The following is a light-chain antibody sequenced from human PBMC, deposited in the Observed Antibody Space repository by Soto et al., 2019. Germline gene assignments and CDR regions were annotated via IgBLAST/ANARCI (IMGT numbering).Light chain of an antibody. Sequence: ETVLTQSPGTLSLSPGERATLSCRASQNVINNYVAWYQQKPGQTPRLLIFGASTRNTGIPDRFSGSGSGTDFTLTISRLEPEDFAVYYCQQYNNWPVTFGGGTKVDI. CDR2: GAS. V-gene: IGKV3-20*01. CDR1: QNVINNY. CDR3: QQYNNWPVT. J-gene: IGKJ4*01.